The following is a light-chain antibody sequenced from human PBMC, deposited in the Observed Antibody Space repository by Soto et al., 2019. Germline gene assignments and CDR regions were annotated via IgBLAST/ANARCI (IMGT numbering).Light chain of an antibody. CDR2: KAS. CDR3: QQYTTYSPVT. J-gene: IGKJ2*01. V-gene: IGKV1-5*03. Sequence: DIQMTQSPSTLSAFVGDRVTITCRASQSVSSWLAWYQLKPGKAPKLLIYKASTLESGVPSRFSGSGSGTEFTLTISSLQTDDFATYYCQQYTTYSPVTFGQGTKLEI. CDR1: QSVSSW.